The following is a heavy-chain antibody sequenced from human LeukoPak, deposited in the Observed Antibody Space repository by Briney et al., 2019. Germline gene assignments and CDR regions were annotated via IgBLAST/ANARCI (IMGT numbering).Heavy chain of an antibody. Sequence: GGSLRLSCAASGFTFSSYEMNWVRQAPGKGLEWVGFIRSKAYGGTTEYAASVKGRFTISRDDSKSIAYLQMNSLKTEDTAVYYCTRDKDYDFWSGYYTYYYYYMDVWGKGTTVTVSS. CDR1: GFTFSSYE. CDR3: TRDKDYDFWSGYYTYYYYYMDV. CDR2: IRSKAYGGTT. J-gene: IGHJ6*03. V-gene: IGHV3-49*04. D-gene: IGHD3-3*01.